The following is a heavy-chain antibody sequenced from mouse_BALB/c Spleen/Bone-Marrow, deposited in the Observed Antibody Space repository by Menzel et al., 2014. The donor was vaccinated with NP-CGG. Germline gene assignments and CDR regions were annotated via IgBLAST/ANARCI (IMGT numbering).Heavy chain of an antibody. CDR1: GFNIKDTY. V-gene: IGHV14-3*02. Sequence: VQLKESGAELVKPGASVKLSCTASGFNIKDTYMHWVKQRPEQGLEWIGRIDPANGNTKYDPKFQGKATITADTSSNTASLQRSSVSSEDTAVYFCAMYNYGIGPFAYWGQGTLGTVSA. CDR2: IDPANGNT. J-gene: IGHJ3*01. CDR3: AMYNYGIGPFAY. D-gene: IGHD1-1*01.